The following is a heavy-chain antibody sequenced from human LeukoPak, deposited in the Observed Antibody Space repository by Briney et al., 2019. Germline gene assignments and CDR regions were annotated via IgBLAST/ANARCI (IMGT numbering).Heavy chain of an antibody. J-gene: IGHJ3*02. V-gene: IGHV4-30-4*08. CDR2: IYYSGST. CDR1: GGSISSGDYY. CDR3: ARVNGYYDIFSGQDQDAFDI. Sequence: KSSETLSLTCTVSGGSISSGDYYWSWIRQPPGKGLEWIGYIYYSGSTYYNPSLKSRVTISVDTSKNQFSLKLSSVTAADTAVYYCARVNGYYDIFSGQDQDAFDIWGQGTMVTVSS. D-gene: IGHD3-9*01.